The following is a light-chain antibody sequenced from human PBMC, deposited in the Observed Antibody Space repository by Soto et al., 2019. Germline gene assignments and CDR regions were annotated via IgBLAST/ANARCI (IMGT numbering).Light chain of an antibody. CDR1: QSVSGS. CDR2: GAS. Sequence: VNTGERATRACRASQSVSGSVAWYQQKPGQAPRLLIYGASTRAIGIQARFSGSGSGAELTLVLSRSAPQAFALHYCEAPRTSAGRFAEGTRLEIK. J-gene: IGKJ5*01. V-gene: IGKV3-15*01. CDR3: EAPRTSAGR.